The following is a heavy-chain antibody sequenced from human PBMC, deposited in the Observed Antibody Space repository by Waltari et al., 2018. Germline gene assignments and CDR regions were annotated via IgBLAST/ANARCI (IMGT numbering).Heavy chain of an antibody. J-gene: IGHJ4*02. V-gene: IGHV3-23*01. CDR1: GFTVSSYA. D-gene: IGHD6-6*01. CDR3: ARITGRRFDY. CDR2: ISGSVGNT. Sequence: EVQLLESGGGLVQPGGSLRLSCAASGFTVSSYAMTWVRQAPGKGLEWVSSISGSVGNTYYADSVKGRFTISRDNSKNTLYLQMNSLRVEDTAVYYCARITGRRFDYWGQGTLVTVSS.